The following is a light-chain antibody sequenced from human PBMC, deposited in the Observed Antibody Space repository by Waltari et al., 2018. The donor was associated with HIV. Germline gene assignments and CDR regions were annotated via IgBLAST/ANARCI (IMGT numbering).Light chain of an antibody. J-gene: IGLJ2*01. CDR3: SSYTSSCVV. Sequence: QSALTQPASVSGSPGQSITIACHGTSREVGGSNYVSWYPQPPGKAPKLMIYEVSNRPSCVSNRFSGSNSGNTASLTISGLQAEDEADYYCSSYTSSCVVFGGGTKLTVL. V-gene: IGLV2-14*01. CDR1: SREVGGSNY. CDR2: EVS.